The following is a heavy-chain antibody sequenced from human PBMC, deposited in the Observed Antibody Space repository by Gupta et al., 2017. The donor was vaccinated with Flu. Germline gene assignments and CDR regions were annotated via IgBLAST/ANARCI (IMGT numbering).Heavy chain of an antibody. Sequence: LTFGSYGMSWVRQAPGKWLEWVSAVGGSGGSTDDADSVKGRFTASRDNTKSTLYLKMKSQRAEDTAVYDGAKGGGGHINYGCQVTMVTVCS. D-gene: IGHD3-10*01. V-gene: IGHV3-23*01. CDR3: AKGGGGHINY. J-gene: IGHJ4*02. CDR2: VGGSGGST. CDR1: LTFGSYG.